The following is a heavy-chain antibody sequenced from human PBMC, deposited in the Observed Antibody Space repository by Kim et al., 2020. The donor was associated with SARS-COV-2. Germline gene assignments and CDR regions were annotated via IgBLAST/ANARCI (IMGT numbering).Heavy chain of an antibody. D-gene: IGHD5-12*01. J-gene: IGHJ4*02. V-gene: IGHV3-48*03. Sequence: VKGRVTIAKVNAKNSLYLQMNSLRAEDTAVYYCARDVGYSGYDFGCVVDYWGQGTLVTVSS. CDR3: ARDVGYSGYDFGCVVDY.